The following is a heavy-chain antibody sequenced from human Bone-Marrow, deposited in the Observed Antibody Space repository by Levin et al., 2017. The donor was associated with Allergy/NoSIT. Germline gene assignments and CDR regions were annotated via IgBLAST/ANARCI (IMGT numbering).Heavy chain of an antibody. J-gene: IGHJ4*02. CDR3: ARIGQWPGTYYFDY. Sequence: GGSLRLSCAASGFIVSSNYMSWVRQAPGKGLEWVSIIYSGDSTYYADSVKGRFTISRDNSKSTLYLQMNSLRAEDTAVYYCARIGQWPGTYYFDYWGQGTLVIVSS. D-gene: IGHD6-19*01. V-gene: IGHV3-53*01. CDR2: IYSGDST. CDR1: GFIVSSNY.